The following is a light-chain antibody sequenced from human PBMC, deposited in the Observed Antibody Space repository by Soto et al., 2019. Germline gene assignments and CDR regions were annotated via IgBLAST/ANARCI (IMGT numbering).Light chain of an antibody. J-gene: IGKJ1*01. V-gene: IGKV3-15*01. Sequence: EIVMTQSPATLSVSPGERATLSCRASQSVSSNLAWYQQKPGQAPRLLIYGTSTGATGIPARFSGSGSGTDFTLTVSSLQSEDFAVYYWQHYNNWPRTFGQGTNVDIK. CDR2: GTS. CDR1: QSVSSN. CDR3: QHYNNWPRT.